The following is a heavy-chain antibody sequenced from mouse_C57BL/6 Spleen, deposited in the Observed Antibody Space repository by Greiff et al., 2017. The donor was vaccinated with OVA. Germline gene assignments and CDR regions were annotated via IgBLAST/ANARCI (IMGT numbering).Heavy chain of an antibody. Sequence: EVQLQQSGPELVKPGASVKIPCKASGYTFTDYNMDWVKQSHGKSLEWIGDINPNNGGTIYNQKFKGKATLTVDKSSSPAYMELRSLTSEDTAVYYCAREAVVANGGFDYWGQGTTLTVSS. CDR3: AREAVVANGGFDY. J-gene: IGHJ2*01. CDR1: GYTFTDYN. CDR2: INPNNGGT. D-gene: IGHD1-1*01. V-gene: IGHV1-18*01.